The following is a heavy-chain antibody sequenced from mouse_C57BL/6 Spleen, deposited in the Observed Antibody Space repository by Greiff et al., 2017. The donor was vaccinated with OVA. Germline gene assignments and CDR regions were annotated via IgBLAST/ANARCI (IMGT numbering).Heavy chain of an antibody. D-gene: IGHD1-1*01. CDR3: ARWGTTVAAY. CDR2: IDPSDSYT. V-gene: IGHV1-50*01. Sequence: QVQLQQPGAELVKPGASVKLSCKASGYTFPSYWMRWVKQRPGQGLEWIGEIDPSDSYTNYNQKFKGKATLTVDTSSSTAYMQLSSLTSEDSAVYYCARWGTTVAAYWGQGTTLTVSS. J-gene: IGHJ2*01. CDR1: GYTFPSYW.